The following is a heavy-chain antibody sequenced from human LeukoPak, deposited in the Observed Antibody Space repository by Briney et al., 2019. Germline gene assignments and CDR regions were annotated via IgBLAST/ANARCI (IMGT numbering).Heavy chain of an antibody. CDR2: INSDGSST. J-gene: IGHJ1*01. Sequence: SEGSLRLSCAAPGFTFSSYWMYWVRQAPGKGLVWVSRINSDGSSTTYADSVKGRFTISRDNAKNTLYLQMNGLRAEDTAVYYCARPTAATSLSASFQQWGQGTLVTVSS. V-gene: IGHV3-74*03. CDR1: GFTFSSYW. D-gene: IGHD2-15*01. CDR3: ARPTAATSLSASFQQ.